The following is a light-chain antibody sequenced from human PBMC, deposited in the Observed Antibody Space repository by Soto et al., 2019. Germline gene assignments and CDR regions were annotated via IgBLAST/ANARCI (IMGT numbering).Light chain of an antibody. CDR3: CSSTGIRTIL. J-gene: IGLJ1*01. V-gene: IGLV2-14*01. Sequence: QSALTQPASVSGSPGQSITISCTGTTSDIGTYSYVSWYQQHAGKAPKLIIYEVSHRPSGVSNRLSGSKSGSTASLTISGLQAEDEAHYYCCSSTGIRTILFATGTKVTVL. CDR2: EVS. CDR1: TSDIGTYSY.